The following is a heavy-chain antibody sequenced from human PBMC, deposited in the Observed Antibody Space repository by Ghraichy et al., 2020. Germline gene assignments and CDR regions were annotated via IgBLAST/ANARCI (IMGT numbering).Heavy chain of an antibody. Sequence: GGSLRLSCAASGFTFSSYGMHWVRQAPGKGLEWVAVISYDGSNKYYADSVKGRFTISRDNSKNTLYLQMNSLRAEDTAVYYCAKDSAVADGVLGYWGQGTLFTVSS. CDR2: ISYDGSNK. CDR1: GFTFSSYG. J-gene: IGHJ4*02. D-gene: IGHD6-19*01. CDR3: AKDSAVADGVLGY. V-gene: IGHV3-30*18.